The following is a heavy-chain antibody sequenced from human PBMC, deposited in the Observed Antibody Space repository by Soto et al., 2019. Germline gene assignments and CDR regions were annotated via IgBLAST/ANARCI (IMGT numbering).Heavy chain of an antibody. Sequence: LRLSCAASGFTFSYYWMHWVRQAPGKGPVYISRINSDGSSRTYADSVKGRFTISRDNAKNTLYLQMNSLRDEDTAVYYCARDLGDTAMVFDYWGQGTLVTVSS. V-gene: IGHV3-74*03. J-gene: IGHJ4*02. CDR2: INSDGSSR. CDR1: GFTFSYYW. D-gene: IGHD5-18*01. CDR3: ARDLGDTAMVFDY.